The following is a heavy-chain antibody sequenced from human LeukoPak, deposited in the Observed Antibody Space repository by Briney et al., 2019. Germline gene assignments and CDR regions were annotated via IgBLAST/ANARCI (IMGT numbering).Heavy chain of an antibody. CDR3: ARGLVDTAIESWYFDL. V-gene: IGHV4-30-2*01. J-gene: IGHJ2*01. CDR2: IYHSGST. CDR1: GGSISSGGYS. Sequence: PSQTLSLTCAVSGGSISSGGYSWSWIRQPPGKGLEWIGYIYHSGSTYYNPSLKSRVTISVDTSKNQFSLKLSSVTAADTAVYYCARGLVDTAIESWYFDLWGRGTLVTVSS. D-gene: IGHD5-18*01.